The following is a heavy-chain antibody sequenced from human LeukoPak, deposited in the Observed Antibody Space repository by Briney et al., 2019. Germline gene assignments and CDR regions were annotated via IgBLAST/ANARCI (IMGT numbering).Heavy chain of an antibody. V-gene: IGHV1-18*04. D-gene: IGHD3-22*01. Sequence: ASVKVSCKASGYTFTSYYMHWGRQAPGQGLGWMGWISTYNGNTKYAQKDQGRGTITTDTSTSTAYMELRSLRYDDPGVYYCARDTYYYDSSAPPGEDYFDYWGQGTLVTVSS. CDR1: GYTFTSYY. J-gene: IGHJ4*02. CDR3: ARDTYYYDSSAPPGEDYFDY. CDR2: ISTYNGNT.